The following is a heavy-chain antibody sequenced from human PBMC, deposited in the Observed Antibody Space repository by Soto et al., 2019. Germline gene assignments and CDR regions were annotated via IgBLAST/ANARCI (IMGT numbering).Heavy chain of an antibody. J-gene: IGHJ4*02. D-gene: IGHD1-26*01. CDR1: GFTFNIYL. CDR3: ARVEWGLYYFDD. CDR2: ISSDGSST. Sequence: PGGSPKLSCTASGFTFNIYLMHWVRQAPGKGLVWVSRISSDGSSTTYADSVKGRFTISRDNAKNTLYLQMNSLRAEDTAVYYCARVEWGLYYFDDWGQGALVTVSS. V-gene: IGHV3-74*01.